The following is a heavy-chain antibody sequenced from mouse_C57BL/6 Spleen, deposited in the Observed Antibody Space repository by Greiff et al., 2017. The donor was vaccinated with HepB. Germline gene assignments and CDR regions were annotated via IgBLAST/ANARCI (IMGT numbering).Heavy chain of an antibody. CDR2: IRSKSNNYAT. Sequence: EVQLVESGGGLVQPKGSLKLSCAASGFSFNTYAMNWVRQAPGKGLEWVARIRSKSNNYATYYADSVKDRFTISRDDSESMLYLQMNNLKTEDTARYYCVRHGGNYRYDYWGQGTSVTVSS. CDR1: GFSFNTYA. D-gene: IGHD1-1*02. J-gene: IGHJ4*01. CDR3: VRHGGNYRYDY. V-gene: IGHV10-1*01.